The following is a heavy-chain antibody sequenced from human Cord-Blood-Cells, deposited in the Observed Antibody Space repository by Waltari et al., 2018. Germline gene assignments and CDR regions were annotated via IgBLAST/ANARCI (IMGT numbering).Heavy chain of an antibody. J-gene: IGHJ4*02. V-gene: IGHV6-1*01. Sequence: QVQPQPSGPGLVQPSPTLSPTVAISVDSVSSYSTPWNWIRQSPSRGLEWLGRTYYMSKWYNDYAVSVKSRITINPDTSKNQFSLQLNSVTPEDTAVYYCARDWSPYGSIDYWGQGTLVTVSS. CDR2: TYYMSKWYN. D-gene: IGHD3-10*01. CDR1: VDSVSSYSTP. CDR3: ARDWSPYGSIDY.